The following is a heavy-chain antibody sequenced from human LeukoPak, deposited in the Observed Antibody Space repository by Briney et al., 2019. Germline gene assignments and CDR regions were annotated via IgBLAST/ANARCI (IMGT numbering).Heavy chain of an antibody. CDR1: GFTSGTYW. Sequence: PGGSLRLSCVASGFTSGTYWMTWVRQAPGKGLEWVANIKQDGNEKYYVDSVKGRFTISRDNAKNSLYLQMNSLRAEDTAAYYCASGFDSRFFDKWGQGTLVTVSS. V-gene: IGHV3-7*01. CDR3: ASGFDSRFFDK. J-gene: IGHJ4*02. CDR2: IKQDGNEK. D-gene: IGHD3-22*01.